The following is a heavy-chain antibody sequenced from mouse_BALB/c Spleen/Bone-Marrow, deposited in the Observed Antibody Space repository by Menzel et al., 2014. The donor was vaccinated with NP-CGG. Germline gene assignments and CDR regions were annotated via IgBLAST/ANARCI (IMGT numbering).Heavy chain of an antibody. V-gene: IGHV1S29*02. D-gene: IGHD1-2*01. CDR1: GYTFTDYN. CDR2: IYPYNGGT. J-gene: IGHJ3*01. Sequence: VQLKESGPELVKPGASVKISCKASGYTFTDYNMHWVKQSHGKSLEWIGYIYPYNGGTGYNQKFKSKATLTVDNSSSTAYMELRSLTSEDSAVYYCARGTAAGFAYWGQGTLVTVSA. CDR3: ARGTAAGFAY.